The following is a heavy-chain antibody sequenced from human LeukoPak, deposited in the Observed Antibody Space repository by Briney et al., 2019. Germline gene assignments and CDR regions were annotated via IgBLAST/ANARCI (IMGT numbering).Heavy chain of an antibody. CDR2: INHSGST. J-gene: IGHJ5*02. V-gene: IGHV4-34*01. Sequence: SETLSLTCAVYGGSFSGYYWSWIRQPPGKGLEWIGEINHSGSTNYNPSLKSRVTISVDTSKNQFSLKLSSVTAADTAVYYCARNVRTEYYDFWSGYFPGGWFDPWGQGTLVTVSS. D-gene: IGHD3-3*01. CDR3: ARNVRTEYYDFWSGYFPGGWFDP. CDR1: GGSFSGYY.